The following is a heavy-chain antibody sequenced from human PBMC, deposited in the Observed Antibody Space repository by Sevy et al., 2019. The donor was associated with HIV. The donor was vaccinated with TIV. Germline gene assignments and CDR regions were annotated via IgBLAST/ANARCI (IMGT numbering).Heavy chain of an antibody. D-gene: IGHD2-2*01. V-gene: IGHV3-11*06. CDR3: ARDRYCSSTSCYVAFDI. CDR2: ISSSSSYT. J-gene: IGHJ3*02. CDR1: GFTFSDYY. Sequence: GGSLRLSCAASGFTFSDYYMSWIRQAPGKGLEWVSYISSSSSYTNYADSVKGRFTISRDNAKNSLYLQMKSLRAEDTAVYYCARDRYCSSTSCYVAFDIWGQGTMVTVSS.